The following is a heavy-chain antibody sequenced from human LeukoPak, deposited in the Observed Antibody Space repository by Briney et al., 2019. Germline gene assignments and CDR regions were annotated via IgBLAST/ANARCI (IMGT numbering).Heavy chain of an antibody. CDR3: ARETPIVVTRNDLDI. J-gene: IGHJ3*02. D-gene: IGHD4-23*01. CDR2: MNPNSGGT. V-gene: IGHV1-2*02. Sequence: ASVKVSCKASGYTFTDYYVHWVRQAPGQGLEWMGWMNPNSGGTKYAQKFQGRVTMTRDTSFSTAHMELSRLRSDDSAVYYCARETPIVVTRNDLDIWGQGTMVTVFS. CDR1: GYTFTDYY.